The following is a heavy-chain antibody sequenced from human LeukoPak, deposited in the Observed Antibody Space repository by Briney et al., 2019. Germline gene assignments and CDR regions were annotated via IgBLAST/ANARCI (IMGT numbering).Heavy chain of an antibody. D-gene: IGHD1-7*01. CDR3: ARTNPWELKYYFDY. J-gene: IGHJ4*02. CDR1: GFTFSSYW. V-gene: IGHV3-7*03. Sequence: GGSLRLSCAASGFTFSSYWMSWVRQAPGKGLEWVANIKQDGSEKYYVDSVKGRFTIFRDNAKNSLYLQMNSLRAEDTAVYYCARTNPWELKYYFDYWGQGTLVTVSS. CDR2: IKQDGSEK.